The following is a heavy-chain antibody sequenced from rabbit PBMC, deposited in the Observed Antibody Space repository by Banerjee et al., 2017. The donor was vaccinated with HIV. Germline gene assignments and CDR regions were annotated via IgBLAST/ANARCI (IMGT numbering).Heavy chain of an antibody. V-gene: IGHV1S36*01. Sequence: EESGGDLVKPGGTLTLTCKASGFDFSSYGVSWVRQAPGKGLEWIGYITYGGSALYASWAKGRFTISRTSTTVDLKMTSLTAADTATYFCVRHNSGLTLWGQGTLVTVS. CDR1: GFDFSSYG. CDR3: VRHNSGLTL. CDR2: ITYGGSA. J-gene: IGHJ3*01. D-gene: IGHD4-1*01.